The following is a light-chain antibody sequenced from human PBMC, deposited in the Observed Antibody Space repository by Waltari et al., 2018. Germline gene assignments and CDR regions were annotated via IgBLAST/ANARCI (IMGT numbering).Light chain of an antibody. CDR1: TSNIGNTV. V-gene: IGLV1-44*01. CDR2: RND. CDR3: AAWDDSLNGRWV. Sequence: QSVLTQPPSESGTPGQRVTISCSCSTSNIGNTVFNWYQQVPGTTPKLLIYRNDQRPSGVPDRISGSKSGTSASRAISGLQSEDEAHYYCAAWDDSLNGRWVFGGGTKLTVL. J-gene: IGLJ2*01.